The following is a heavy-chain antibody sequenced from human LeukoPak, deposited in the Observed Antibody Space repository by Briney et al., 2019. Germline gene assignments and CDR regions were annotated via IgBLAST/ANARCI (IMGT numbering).Heavy chain of an antibody. CDR3: ARDKPSDY. Sequence: PGGSLRLSCAASGFTFNTFSMYWVRQAPGKGLEWVAFIRYDGSNKYYADSVKGRFTISRDNSKNTLYLQMNSLRAEDTAVYYCARDKPSDYWGQGTLVTVSS. V-gene: IGHV3-30*02. CDR1: GFTFNTFS. J-gene: IGHJ4*02. CDR2: IRYDGSNK.